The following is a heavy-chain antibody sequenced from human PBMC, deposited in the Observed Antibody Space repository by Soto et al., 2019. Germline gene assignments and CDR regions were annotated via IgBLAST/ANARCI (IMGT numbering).Heavy chain of an antibody. J-gene: IGHJ4*02. CDR3: ASYRTLGC. V-gene: IGHV3-7*03. CDR2: IKEDGSEK. CDR1: GFTLSTFW. Sequence: EVQLVESGGGLVQPGGSLRLSCEASGFTLSTFWMSWVRQAPGKGLEWVAVIKEDGSEKNYVDSVKGRFTISRDSAKNSPRLQKNNLRAVDAAIYYCASYRTLGCWGQGTPVTVSS. D-gene: IGHD1-26*01.